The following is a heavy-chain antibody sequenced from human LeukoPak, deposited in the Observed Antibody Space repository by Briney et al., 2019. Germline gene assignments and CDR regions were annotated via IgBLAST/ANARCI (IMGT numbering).Heavy chain of an antibody. CDR1: GYTFTASY. D-gene: IGHD1-14*01. V-gene: IGHV1-2*02. CDR2: INPNNGET. Sequence: ASVKVSCKASGYTFTASYFHWVRQAPGQGLECMGWINPNNGETRYAQNFPGRVTMTRDTSITTVYLELSSLRSDDTAIYYCAREAGDNAYDLWGPGTMVTVSS. CDR3: AREAGDNAYDL. J-gene: IGHJ3*01.